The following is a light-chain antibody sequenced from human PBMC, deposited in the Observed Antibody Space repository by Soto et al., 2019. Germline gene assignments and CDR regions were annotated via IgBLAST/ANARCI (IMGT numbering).Light chain of an antibody. CDR3: SSYTSSNTWV. J-gene: IGLJ3*02. Sequence: QSALTQSASVSGSPGQSITISCTGTSSDVGGYNYVSWYQQHPGKVPRLMIYEVSNRPSGLSNRFSGSKSGNTASLTISGLQAEDEADYYCSSYTSSNTWVFGGGTKLTVL. CDR1: SSDVGGYNY. CDR2: EVS. V-gene: IGLV2-14*01.